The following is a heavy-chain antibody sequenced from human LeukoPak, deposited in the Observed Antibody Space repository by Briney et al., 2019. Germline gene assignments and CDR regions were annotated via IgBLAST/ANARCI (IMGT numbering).Heavy chain of an antibody. CDR2: IYPGDSDT. D-gene: IGHD6-19*01. CDR3: ARHRIAVAGHRNAFDI. V-gene: IGHV5-51*01. J-gene: IGHJ3*02. Sequence: GESLKISCKGSGSSFTSYWIGWVRQMPGKGLEWMGIIYPGDSDTRYSPSFQGQVTISADKSISTAYLQWSSLKASDTAMYYCARHRIAVAGHRNAFDIWGQGTMVTVSS. CDR1: GSSFTSYW.